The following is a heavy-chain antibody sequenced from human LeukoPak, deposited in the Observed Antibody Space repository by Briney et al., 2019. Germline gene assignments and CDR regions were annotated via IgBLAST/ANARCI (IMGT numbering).Heavy chain of an antibody. D-gene: IGHD6-6*01. CDR1: GDSINSGSYY. CDR2: IYTSESA. CDR3: ARLGVAARPFDY. V-gene: IGHV4-61*02. J-gene: IGHJ4*02. Sequence: SQTLSLTCTVSGDSINSGSYYWSWLRQPAGKGLEWIGRIYTSESASYNPPLKSRATISVDTSKSPFNLMLSAVTAAHTAVYYCARLGVAARPFDYWGQGTLVTVSS.